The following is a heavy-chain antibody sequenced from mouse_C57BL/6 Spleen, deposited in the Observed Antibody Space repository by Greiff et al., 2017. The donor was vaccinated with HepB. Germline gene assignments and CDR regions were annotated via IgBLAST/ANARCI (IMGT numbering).Heavy chain of an antibody. D-gene: IGHD2-4*01. J-gene: IGHJ3*01. CDR3: ARSTDYGGFAY. CDR2: IHPNSGST. CDR1: GYTFTSYW. Sequence: VQLQQPGAELVKPGASVKLSCKASGYTFTSYWMHWVKQRPGQGLEWIGMIHPNSGSTNYNEKFKSKATLTVDKSSSTAYMQLSSLTSEDSAVYYCARSTDYGGFAYWGQGTLVTVSA. V-gene: IGHV1-64*01.